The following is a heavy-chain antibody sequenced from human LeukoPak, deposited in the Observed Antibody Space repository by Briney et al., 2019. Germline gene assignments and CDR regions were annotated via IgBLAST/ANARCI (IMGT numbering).Heavy chain of an antibody. CDR3: ARESIVVVPAATYYYYGMDV. V-gene: IGHV1-8*01. CDR1: GYTFTSYD. D-gene: IGHD2-2*01. J-gene: IGHJ6*02. CDR2: MNPNSGNT. Sequence: ASVKVSCKASGYTFTSYDINWVRQATGQGLEWMGWMNPNSGNTGYAQKFQGRVTMTRNTSISTAYMELSSPRSEDTAVYYCARESIVVVPAATYYYYGMDVWGQGTTVAVSS.